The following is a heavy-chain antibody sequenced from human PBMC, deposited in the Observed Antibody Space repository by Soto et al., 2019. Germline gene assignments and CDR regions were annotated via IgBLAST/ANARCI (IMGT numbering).Heavy chain of an antibody. V-gene: IGHV4-59*01. CDR3: ARVTTPRLVVPAARYYYYGMDV. Sequence: SETLSLTCTVSGGSISSYYWSWIRQPPGNGLEWIGYIYYSGSTNYNPSLKSRVTISVDTSKNQFSLKLSSVTAADTAVYYCARVTTPRLVVPAARYYYYGMDVWGQGTTVTVSS. CDR2: IYYSGST. CDR1: GGSISSYY. J-gene: IGHJ6*02. D-gene: IGHD2-2*01.